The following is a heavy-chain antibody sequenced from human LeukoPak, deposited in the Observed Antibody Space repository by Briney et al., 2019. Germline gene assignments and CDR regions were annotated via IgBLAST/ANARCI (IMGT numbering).Heavy chain of an antibody. CDR2: ISSGSTYT. V-gene: IGHV3-21*01. D-gene: IGHD3-9*01. CDR1: GFIFSSYG. Sequence: GGSLRLSCAASGFIFSSYGMNWVRQAPGKGLEWVSSISSGSTYTYYADSVKGRFTISRDNAKNSLYLKMNSLRAEDTAVYYCARDRYYDILTGYPLRYFGYWGQGTLVTVSS. CDR3: ARDRYYDILTGYPLRYFGY. J-gene: IGHJ4*02.